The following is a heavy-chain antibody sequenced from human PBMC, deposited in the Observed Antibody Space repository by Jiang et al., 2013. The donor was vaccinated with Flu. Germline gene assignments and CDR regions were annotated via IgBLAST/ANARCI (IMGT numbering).Heavy chain of an antibody. Sequence: YDGSNKYYADSVKGRFTISRDNSKNTLYLQMNSLRAEDTAVYYCARDEDTGLLDCPFAWGQGTLVTVSS. CDR2: YDGSNK. D-gene: IGHD3/OR15-3a*01. V-gene: IGHV3-33*01. CDR3: ARDEDTGLLDCPFA. J-gene: IGHJ5*02.